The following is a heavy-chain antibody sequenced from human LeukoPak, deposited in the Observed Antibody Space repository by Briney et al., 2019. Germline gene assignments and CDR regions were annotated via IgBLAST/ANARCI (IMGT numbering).Heavy chain of an antibody. CDR2: IYTSGST. CDR1: GGSISSYY. CDR3: ARDQGIAVAGDWYFDL. J-gene: IGHJ2*01. Sequence: SETLSLTCTVSGGSISSYYWSWIRQPAGKGPEWMGRIYTSGSTNYNPSLKSRVTMSVDTSKNQFSLKLSSVTAADTAVYYCARDQGIAVAGDWYFDLWGRGTLVTVSS. D-gene: IGHD6-19*01. V-gene: IGHV4-4*07.